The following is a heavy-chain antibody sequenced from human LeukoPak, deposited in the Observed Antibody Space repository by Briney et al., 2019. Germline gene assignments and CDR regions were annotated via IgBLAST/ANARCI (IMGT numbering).Heavy chain of an antibody. CDR2: INHSGGST. CDR1: GYTFTNYN. D-gene: IGHD4-17*01. V-gene: IGHV1-46*01. CDR3: ARYGHSPFFDY. J-gene: IGHJ4*02. Sequence: ASVTVSCKASGYTFTNYNMNWVRQAPGQGLEGMGIINHSGGSTTNAQKFQGRVIITRDIARSTVYMELSSLRSEDTAVYFCARYGHSPFFDYWGQGTLVIVSS.